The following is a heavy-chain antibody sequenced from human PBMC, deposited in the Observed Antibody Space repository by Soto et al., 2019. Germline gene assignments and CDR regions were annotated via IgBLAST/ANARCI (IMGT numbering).Heavy chain of an antibody. CDR1: EFTFSNYA. Sequence: GGSLRLSCAASEFTFSNYAMSWVRQAPGKGLEWVSAISYGGGTTYYADSVKGRFTISRDNSKNTLYLQMNSLRAEDTAVYYCAKDPHFGAAAGICIFGYWGQGTLVTVSS. J-gene: IGHJ4*02. CDR3: AKDPHFGAAAGICIFGY. V-gene: IGHV3-23*01. CDR2: ISYGGGTT. D-gene: IGHD6-13*01.